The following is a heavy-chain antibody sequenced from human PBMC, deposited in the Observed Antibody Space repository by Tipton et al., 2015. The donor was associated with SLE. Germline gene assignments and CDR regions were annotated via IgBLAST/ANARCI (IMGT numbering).Heavy chain of an antibody. CDR1: GYMFPGHW. CDR2: IFPGDSAT. V-gene: IGHV5-51*03. Sequence: QSGAEVKKPGESLKISCKGSGYMFPGHWIAWVRQMPGKGLEWMAIIFPGDSATRYSPSFQGQVTISADKTISTAYLQWSSLEASDTAMYFCARSFGAVPYYFDSWGQGTLVTVSS. J-gene: IGHJ4*02. CDR3: ARSFGAVPYYFDS. D-gene: IGHD3-16*01.